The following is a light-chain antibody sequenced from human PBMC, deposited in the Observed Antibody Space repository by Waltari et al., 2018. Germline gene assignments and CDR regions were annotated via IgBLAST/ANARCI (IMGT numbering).Light chain of an antibody. CDR3: QQYYDTPYT. CDR2: WAS. V-gene: IGKV4-1*01. CDR1: RNLLYSPNNKDF. J-gene: IGKJ2*01. Sequence: DIVMTQSPDSLVVSLGERATINCKSSRNLLYSPNNKDFLAWYQQKPGQPPKLLIYWASTRESGVPDRFTGSGSGIDFSLTISSLQAEDVAVYYCQQYYDTPYTFGQGTKLEIK.